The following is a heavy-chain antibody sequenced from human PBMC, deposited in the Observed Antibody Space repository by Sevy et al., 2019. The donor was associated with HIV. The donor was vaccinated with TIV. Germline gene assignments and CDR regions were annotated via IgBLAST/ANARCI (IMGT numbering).Heavy chain of an antibody. V-gene: IGHV3-48*02. CDR3: ARLEEDTAIPWPTRSSYFDY. J-gene: IGHJ4*02. CDR2: ISSSSSTI. CDR1: GFTFSSYS. D-gene: IGHD5-18*01. Sequence: GWSLRLSCAASGFTFSSYSMNWVRQAPGKGLEWVSYISSSSSTIYYADSVKGRFTISRDNAKNSLYLQMNSLRDEDTAVYYRARLEEDTAIPWPTRSSYFDYWGQGTAVTVSS.